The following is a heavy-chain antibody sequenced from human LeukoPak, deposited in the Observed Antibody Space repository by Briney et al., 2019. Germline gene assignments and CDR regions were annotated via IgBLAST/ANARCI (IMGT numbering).Heavy chain of an antibody. CDR3: ARETYDVLTGYPTFTLYYYMDV. D-gene: IGHD3-9*01. CDR1: GASISSDVPI. J-gene: IGHJ6*03. CDR2: INYRGNT. Sequence: SETLSLTCTVSGASISSDVPIWSWIRQYPGKGLEWIGCINYRGNTNYIPSLKSRTTISVDMSKNHLSLKLSSVTAADTAIYYCARETYDVLTGYPTFTLYYYMDVWGKGSTVTVSS. V-gene: IGHV4-31*03.